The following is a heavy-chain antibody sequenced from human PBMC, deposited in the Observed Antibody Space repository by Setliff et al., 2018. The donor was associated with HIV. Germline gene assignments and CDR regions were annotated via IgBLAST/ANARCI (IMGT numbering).Heavy chain of an antibody. CDR3: ARGRTYYDFWSGQDYYYYMDV. V-gene: IGHV4-39*07. CDR2: ISYSGGI. J-gene: IGHJ6*03. CDR1: GGSINSSSYY. Sequence: PSETLSLTCTVSGGSINSSSYYWGWIRQPPGKGLDWIGSISYSGGIYYNPSLKSRVTLSIDTSKNQFSLKLSSVTAADTAVYYCARGRTYYDFWSGQDYYYYMDVWGKGTTVTVS. D-gene: IGHD3-3*01.